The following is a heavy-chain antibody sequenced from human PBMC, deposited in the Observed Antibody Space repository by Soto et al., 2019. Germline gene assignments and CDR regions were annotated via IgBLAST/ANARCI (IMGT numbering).Heavy chain of an antibody. CDR2: INTDGSST. J-gene: IGHJ6*02. CDR3: ATEHSGYEPGEYYFHRVEG. D-gene: IGHD5-12*01. V-gene: IGHV3-74*03. Sequence: GGSLRLSCTASGFSLSTYWMHWVRQVPGKGLIWVSGINTDGSSTTYADSVKGRFTISRDNTKNTLYLQMNSLRAADTAVYYCATEHSGYEPGEYYFHRVEGLGQGAKVTVSS. CDR1: GFSLSTYW.